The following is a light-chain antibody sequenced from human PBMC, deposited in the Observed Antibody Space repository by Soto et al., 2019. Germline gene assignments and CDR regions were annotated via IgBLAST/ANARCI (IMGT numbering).Light chain of an antibody. CDR2: EAS. CDR1: QSIGSN. J-gene: IGKJ4*01. Sequence: EIVMTQSPATLSVSPGERVTLSCRASQSIGSNVAWYQQRPGQAPRLLLYEASSRATGVPARFSVSGSGTDFTLTISSLQSEDFAVYYCQQYDDWPPITFGGGTKVEI. V-gene: IGKV3-15*01. CDR3: QQYDDWPPIT.